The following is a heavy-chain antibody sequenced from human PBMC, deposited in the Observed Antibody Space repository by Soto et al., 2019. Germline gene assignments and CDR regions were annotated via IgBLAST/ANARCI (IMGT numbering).Heavy chain of an antibody. CDR1: GFTFSSYV. CDR2: ISGSGGST. V-gene: IGHV3-23*01. J-gene: IGHJ6*03. Sequence: EVQLLESGGGLVQPGGSLRLSCAASGFTFSSYVMSWVRQAPGKGLEWVSAISGSGGSTYYADSVKGRFTISRDNSKNTLYLQMNSLRAEDTAVYYCAKEYCSGGSCPYYYYYYMDVWGKGTTVTVSS. D-gene: IGHD2-15*01. CDR3: AKEYCSGGSCPYYYYYYMDV.